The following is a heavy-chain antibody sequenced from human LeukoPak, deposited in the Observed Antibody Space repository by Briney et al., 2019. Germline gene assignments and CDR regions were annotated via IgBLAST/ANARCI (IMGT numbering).Heavy chain of an antibody. CDR2: IYYSGST. J-gene: IGHJ4*02. V-gene: IGHV4-39*01. D-gene: IGHD2-2*02. CDR3: ARQYTGIDY. Sequence: SETLSLTCTVSGGSTFSNNYYWGWIRQPPGKGLEWIGGIYYSGSTYYNPSLKSRVTIFLDTSKNQFSLKLSSVTAADTAVYYCARQYTGIDYWGQGTLVTVSS. CDR1: GGSTFSNNYY.